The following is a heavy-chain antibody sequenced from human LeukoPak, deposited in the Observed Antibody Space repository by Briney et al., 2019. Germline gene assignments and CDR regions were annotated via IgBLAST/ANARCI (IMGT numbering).Heavy chain of an antibody. V-gene: IGHV3-30*03. CDR3: ALDYCSGGSCYTPSN. CDR1: GFTFSSYG. Sequence: GGSLRLSCAASGFTFSSYGMHWVRQAPGKGLEWVAVISYDGSNKYYAVSVKGRFTISRDNSKNTLYLQMNSLRAEDTAVYYCALDYCSGGSCYTPSNWGQGTLVTVSS. CDR2: ISYDGSNK. D-gene: IGHD2-15*01. J-gene: IGHJ4*02.